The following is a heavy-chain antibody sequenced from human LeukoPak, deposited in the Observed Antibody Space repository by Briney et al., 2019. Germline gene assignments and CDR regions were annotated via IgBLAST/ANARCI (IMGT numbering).Heavy chain of an antibody. CDR1: GFTFSSYG. CDR2: ISYDGSNK. Sequence: GGTLRLSCAASGFTFSSYGMHWVRQAPGKGLEWVAVISYDGSNKYYADSVKGRLTISRDNSKNTLYLQMYSLRAEDTAVYYCARDSGYSSGWHYYYYMDVWGKGTTVTVSS. J-gene: IGHJ6*03. V-gene: IGHV3-30*03. CDR3: ARDSGYSSGWHYYYYMDV. D-gene: IGHD6-19*01.